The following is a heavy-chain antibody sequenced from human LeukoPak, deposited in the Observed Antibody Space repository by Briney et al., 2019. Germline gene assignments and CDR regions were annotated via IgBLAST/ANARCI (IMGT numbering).Heavy chain of an antibody. J-gene: IGHJ4*02. CDR1: GFTFSSYG. Sequence: PGGSLRLSCAASGFTFSSYGMHWVRQAPGKGLEWVAVISYDGSNKYYADSVKGRFTISRDNSKNTLYLQMNSLRAEDTAVYYCAPAKTMVRGVITGYWGQGTLVTVSS. CDR3: APAKTMVRGVITGY. CDR2: ISYDGSNK. D-gene: IGHD3-10*01. V-gene: IGHV3-30*19.